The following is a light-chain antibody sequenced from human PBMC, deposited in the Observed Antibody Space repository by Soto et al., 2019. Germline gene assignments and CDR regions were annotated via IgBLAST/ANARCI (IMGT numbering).Light chain of an antibody. CDR2: DVS. Sequence: QSALTQPASVSGSPGQSITISCTGTSSDVGGYNYVSWYQQDPGKAPKLMIYDVSSRPSGVSYRFSGSKSGNTASLTISGLQAEDEADYYCSSYTSSNTRDVFGTGTKLTVL. CDR1: SSDVGGYNY. V-gene: IGLV2-14*03. J-gene: IGLJ1*01. CDR3: SSYTSSNTRDV.